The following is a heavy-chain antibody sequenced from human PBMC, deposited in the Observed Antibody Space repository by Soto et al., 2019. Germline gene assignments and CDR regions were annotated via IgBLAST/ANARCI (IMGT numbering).Heavy chain of an antibody. CDR1: GFGFTFSTSA. Sequence: GGSLRLSCAASGFGFTFSTSAMSWVRQSPGKGLEWVSTFRESGGTTHYANSVKGRFTISRDNSKNTLYLQMNSLRAEDTAVYYCAKSPDPSKYDFWSGRPNLNFDYWGQGTLVTVSS. J-gene: IGHJ4*02. V-gene: IGHV3-23*01. CDR3: AKSPDPSKYDFWSGRPNLNFDY. D-gene: IGHD3-3*01. CDR2: FRESGGTT.